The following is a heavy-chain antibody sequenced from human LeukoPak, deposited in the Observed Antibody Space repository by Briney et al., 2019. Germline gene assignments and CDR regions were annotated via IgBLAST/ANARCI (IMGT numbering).Heavy chain of an antibody. V-gene: IGHV3-23*01. Sequence: GGSLRLSCAASGFTLSSYAMSWVRQAPGKGLEWVSAISGSGGSTYYADSVKGRFTISRDNSKNTLYLQMNSLRAENTAVYYCAKVGIAAAGHFWGQGTLVTVSS. D-gene: IGHD6-13*01. CDR3: AKVGIAAAGHF. CDR1: GFTLSSYA. J-gene: IGHJ4*02. CDR2: ISGSGGST.